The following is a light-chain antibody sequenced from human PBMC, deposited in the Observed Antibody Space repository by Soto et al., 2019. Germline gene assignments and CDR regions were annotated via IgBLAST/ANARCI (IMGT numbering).Light chain of an antibody. CDR2: GAS. CDR1: QTVSSSY. CDR3: QQYGSSSGFT. J-gene: IGKJ3*01. V-gene: IGKV3-20*01. Sequence: EIVLTQSPGTLALSPGERATLSFRASQTVSSSYLAWYQQKPGQAPRILIYGASSRATGIPDRFSGSGSGKDVTLTISRLEPADFALYYCQQYGSSSGFTFGPGTKVDIK.